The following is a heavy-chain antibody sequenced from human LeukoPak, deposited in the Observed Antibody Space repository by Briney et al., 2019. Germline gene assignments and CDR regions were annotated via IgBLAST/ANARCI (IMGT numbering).Heavy chain of an antibody. D-gene: IGHD1-26*01. CDR1: GFTFSGYA. J-gene: IGHJ4*02. CDR3: ARGSEWEPLYYFDY. V-gene: IGHV3-23*01. Sequence: PGGSLRLSCAASGFTFSGYAMSWVRQAPGKGLEWVSAIGGPGFTTVYADSVKGRFTISRDNAKNSLYLQMNSLRAEDSAVYYCARGSEWEPLYYFDYWGQGSLVTVSS. CDR2: IGGPGFTT.